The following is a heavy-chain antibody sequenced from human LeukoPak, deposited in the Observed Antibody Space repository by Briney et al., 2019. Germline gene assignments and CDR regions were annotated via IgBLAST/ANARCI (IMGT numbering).Heavy chain of an antibody. J-gene: IGHJ4*02. CDR1: GYSFATYW. V-gene: IGHV5-51*01. D-gene: IGHD5-24*01. Sequence: KSGESLKISCKGSGYSFATYWIGWVRQLPGKGLEWMGIIYPGDSDTRYSPSFQGQVTISADKSISTAYLQWSSLKASDTAMYYCARRERNGYNFFDYWGQGTLVTVSS. CDR3: ARRERNGYNFFDY. CDR2: IYPGDSDT.